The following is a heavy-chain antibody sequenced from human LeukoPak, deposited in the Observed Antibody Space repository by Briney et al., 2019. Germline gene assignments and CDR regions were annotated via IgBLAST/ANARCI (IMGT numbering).Heavy chain of an antibody. Sequence: GSLRLSCAASGFTFSSYAMSWIRQPPGKGLEWIGSIYYSGSTYYNPSLKSRVTISVDTSKNQFSLKLSSVTAADTAVYYCARLGYYYDSSGDYWGQGTLVTVSS. J-gene: IGHJ4*02. V-gene: IGHV4-39*01. CDR3: ARLGYYYDSSGDY. D-gene: IGHD3-22*01. CDR2: IYYSGST. CDR1: GFTFSSYA.